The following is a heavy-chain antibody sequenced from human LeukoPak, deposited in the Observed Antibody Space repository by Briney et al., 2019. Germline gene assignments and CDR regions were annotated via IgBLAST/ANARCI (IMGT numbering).Heavy chain of an antibody. CDR3: ATTVVPAAISALAAFDI. CDR2: IYPGDSDT. Sequence: GESLKISCKGSGYSFTSYWIGWVRQMPGKGLEWMGIIYPGDSDTRYSPSFQGQVTISADKSISTAYLQWSSLKASDTAMYYCATTVVPAAISALAAFDIWGQGTMVTVSS. CDR1: GYSFTSYW. D-gene: IGHD2-2*02. V-gene: IGHV5-51*01. J-gene: IGHJ3*02.